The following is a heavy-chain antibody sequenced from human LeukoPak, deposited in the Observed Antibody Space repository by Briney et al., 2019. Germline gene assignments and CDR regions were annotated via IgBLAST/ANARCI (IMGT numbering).Heavy chain of an antibody. V-gene: IGHV1-69*05. CDR3: ARDGIYGDYVLFAFDI. CDR2: IIPIFGTA. D-gene: IGHD4-17*01. J-gene: IGHJ3*02. CDR1: GGTFSSYA. Sequence: GASVTVSCKASGGTFSSYAISWVRQAPGQGLEWMGGIIPIFGTANYAQKFQGRVTITTDESTSTAYMELSSLRSEDTAVYYCARDGIYGDYVLFAFDIWGQGTMVTVSS.